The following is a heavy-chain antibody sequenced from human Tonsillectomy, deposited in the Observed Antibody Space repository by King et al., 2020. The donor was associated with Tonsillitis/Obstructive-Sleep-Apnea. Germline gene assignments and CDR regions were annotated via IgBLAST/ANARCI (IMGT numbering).Heavy chain of an antibody. V-gene: IGHV3-48*02. CDR2: ISSSSRTI. CDR3: ARVDDYIWGSYRSGYFDY. Sequence: VQLVESGGGLVQPGGSLRLSCAASGFTFSSYSMNWVRQAPGTGLEWVSYISSSSRTIYYAYSVKGRFTISRDNAKTSPYLQMNSLSDEDTAVYYCARVDDYIWGSYRSGYFDYWGQGTLVTVSS. J-gene: IGHJ4*02. CDR1: GFTFSSYS. D-gene: IGHD3-16*02.